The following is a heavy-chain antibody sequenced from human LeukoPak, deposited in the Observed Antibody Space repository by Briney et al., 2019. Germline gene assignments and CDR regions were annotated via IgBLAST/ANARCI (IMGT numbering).Heavy chain of an antibody. V-gene: IGHV3-48*02. CDR2: VSDSSDV. CDR3: ARDGLHTAHFDY. Sequence: PGGSLRLSCAASGFTFSSYALSWVRQAPGKGLEWVSTVSDSSDVHYSDSVKGRFTISRDNARNSLYLQMNSLRDEDTAVYYCARDGLHTAHFDYWGQGTLVTVSS. CDR1: GFTFSSYA. J-gene: IGHJ4*02. D-gene: IGHD5-18*01.